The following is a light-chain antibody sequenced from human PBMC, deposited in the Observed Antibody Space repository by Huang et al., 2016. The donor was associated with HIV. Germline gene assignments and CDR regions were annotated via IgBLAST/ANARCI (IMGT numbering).Light chain of an antibody. CDR2: KAS. Sequence: DIQMTQSPSTLSASVGDRVTITCRASQSISSWFAWYQQKPGKAPKRLIYKASNLESGVPSRFSGSGSGTEFTLTISSLQPDDFATYYCQQYNSFGRTFGQGTKVEVK. V-gene: IGKV1-5*03. CDR1: QSISSW. CDR3: QQYNSFGRT. J-gene: IGKJ1*01.